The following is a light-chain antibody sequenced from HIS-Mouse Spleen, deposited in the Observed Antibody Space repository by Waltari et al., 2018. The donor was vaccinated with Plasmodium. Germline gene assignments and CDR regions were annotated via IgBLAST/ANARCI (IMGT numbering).Light chain of an antibody. CDR2: YVT. Sequence: QSALTQPRSRSGSTGQSVTIHFTGTSRDVGGYTSVSWYQQLPGKAPKLMIYYVTKRPSVIPERFSGSNSGTTATLTISGTQAMDEADYYCQAWDSSTVVFGGGTKLTVL. CDR1: SRDVGGYTS. V-gene: IGLV2-11*01. J-gene: IGLJ2*01. CDR3: QAWDSSTVV.